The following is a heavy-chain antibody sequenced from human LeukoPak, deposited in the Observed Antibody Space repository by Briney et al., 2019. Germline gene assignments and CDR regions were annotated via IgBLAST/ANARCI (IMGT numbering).Heavy chain of an antibody. V-gene: IGHV3-30*18. D-gene: IGHD3-22*01. CDR3: AKDLHSRGFDYYVMDV. J-gene: IGHJ6*02. CDR2: ISHDGSSK. CDR1: GFTFSSYG. Sequence: GGSLRLSCAASGFTFSSYGMHWVRQDPGKGLEWVAVISHDGSSKYYVDPVKGRFTISRDNSKNTLYLEMNGLRAEETGVYYCAKDLHSRGFDYYVMDVWGQGTTVTVSS.